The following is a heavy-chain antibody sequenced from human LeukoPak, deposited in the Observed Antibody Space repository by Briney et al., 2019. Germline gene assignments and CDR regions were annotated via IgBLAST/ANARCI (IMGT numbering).Heavy chain of an antibody. Sequence: GGSLRLSCAASGFTFSSYSMNWVRQAPGKGLEWVSSISSSSSYIYYADSVKGRFTISRDNAKNSLYLQMNSLRAEDTAVYYCARGSEMGYYYYGMDVWGQGTTVTVSS. J-gene: IGHJ6*02. V-gene: IGHV3-21*04. CDR1: GFTFSSYS. CDR2: ISSSSSYI. CDR3: ARGSEMGYYYYGMDV. D-gene: IGHD5-24*01.